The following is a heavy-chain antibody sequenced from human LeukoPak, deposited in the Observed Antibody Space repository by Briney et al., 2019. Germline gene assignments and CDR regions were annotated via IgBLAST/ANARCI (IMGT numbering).Heavy chain of an antibody. D-gene: IGHD6-19*01. Sequence: PSETLSLTCIVSGDSVGSGSYYWSWIRQPPGKGLEWIAYIYYSGSTNYNPSLKSRVTISADTSKNQFSLKQSSVTAADTAVYCCARVLSGITVAWGQGTLVTVSS. CDR2: IYYSGST. CDR3: ARVLSGITVA. J-gene: IGHJ4*02. V-gene: IGHV4-61*01. CDR1: GDSVGSGSYY.